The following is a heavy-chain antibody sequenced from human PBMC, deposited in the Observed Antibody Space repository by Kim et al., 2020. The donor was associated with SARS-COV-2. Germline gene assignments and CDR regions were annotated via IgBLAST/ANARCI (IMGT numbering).Heavy chain of an antibody. CDR3: ARDMYSGSSPGAFDI. J-gene: IGHJ3*02. CDR1: GFTFSSYA. CDR2: ISYDGSNK. D-gene: IGHD1-26*01. V-gene: IGHV3-30-3*01. Sequence: GGSLRLSCAASGFTFSSYAMHWVRQAPGKGLEWVAVISYDGSNKYYADSVKGRFTISRDNSKNTLYLQINSLRAEDTAVYYCARDMYSGSSPGAFDIWGHGTMVTVSS.